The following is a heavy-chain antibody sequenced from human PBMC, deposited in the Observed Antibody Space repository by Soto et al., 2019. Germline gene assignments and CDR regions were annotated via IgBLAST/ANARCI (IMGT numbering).Heavy chain of an antibody. J-gene: IGHJ6*02. V-gene: IGHV5-51*01. D-gene: IGHD2-21*01. CDR2: IYPGDSDT. Sequence: GESLKISCKGSGYSFTNYWIAWVRQMPGRGLEWMGIIYPGDSDTKYSPSFQGQVTISADKSITTAYLQWSSLKASDSAMYYCARGRFHYYGMDVWGQGTKVTVSS. CDR3: ARGRFHYYGMDV. CDR1: GYSFTNYW.